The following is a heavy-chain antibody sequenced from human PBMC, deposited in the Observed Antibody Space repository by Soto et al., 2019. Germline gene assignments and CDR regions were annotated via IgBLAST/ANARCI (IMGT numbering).Heavy chain of an antibody. V-gene: IGHV3-73*02. CDR2: IRDKANSYAT. D-gene: IGHD2-21*02. Sequence: EVQLVESGGGLVQPGGSLKLSCAASGFTFSGSAMHWVRQASGKGLEWVGRIRDKANSYATAYTASVKGRFTISRDDSKNTAYLQMSSLKPEDTAVYYCTRLYCGGDCDFDSWGQGTLVTVSS. CDR1: GFTFSGSA. J-gene: IGHJ4*02. CDR3: TRLYCGGDCDFDS.